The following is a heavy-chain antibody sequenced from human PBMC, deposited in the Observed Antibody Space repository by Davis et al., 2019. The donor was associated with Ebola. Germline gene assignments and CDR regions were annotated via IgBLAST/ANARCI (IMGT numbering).Heavy chain of an antibody. D-gene: IGHD2-2*01. CDR1: GGTFSSYA. Sequence: ASVKVSCKASGGTFSSYAISWVRQAPGQGLEWMGWISAYNGNTNYAQKLQGRVTMTTDTSTSTAYMELRSLRSEDTAVYYCATPFLVGGLDVWGQGTTVTVSS. CDR2: ISAYNGNT. J-gene: IGHJ6*02. CDR3: ATPFLVGGLDV. V-gene: IGHV1-18*01.